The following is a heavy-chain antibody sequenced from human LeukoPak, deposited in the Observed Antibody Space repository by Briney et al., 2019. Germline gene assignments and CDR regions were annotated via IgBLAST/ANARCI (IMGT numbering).Heavy chain of an antibody. CDR1: GFTFSSYA. CDR3: AKDMDTQRQHIVVVPAAIGSWGLAFDI. Sequence: SGGSLRLSCAASGFTFSSYAMSWVRQAPGKGLEWVSAISGSGGSTYYADSVKGRFTISRDNSKNTLYLQMNSLRAEDTAVYYCAKDMDTQRQHIVVVPAAIGSWGLAFDIWGQGTMVTVSS. D-gene: IGHD2-2*02. CDR2: ISGSGGST. V-gene: IGHV3-23*01. J-gene: IGHJ3*02.